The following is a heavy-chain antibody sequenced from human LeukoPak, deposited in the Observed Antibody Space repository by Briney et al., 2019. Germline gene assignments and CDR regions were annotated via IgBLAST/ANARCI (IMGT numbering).Heavy chain of an antibody. D-gene: IGHD6-13*01. J-gene: IGHJ5*02. CDR2: ISSSRTT. CDR3: AREDSSSWYGGGNWFDP. V-gene: IGHV3-48*01. Sequence: GGSLRLSCAVSGFPFSSYSMNWVHKAPGEGLEWVSYISSSRTTYYADSVKGRFTISRDNAKNSLYLQMNSLRAEDTAVYYCAREDSSSWYGGGNWFDPWGQGTLVTVSS. CDR1: GFPFSSYS.